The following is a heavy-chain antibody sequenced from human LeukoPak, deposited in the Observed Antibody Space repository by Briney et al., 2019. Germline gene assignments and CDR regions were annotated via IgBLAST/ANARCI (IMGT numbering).Heavy chain of an antibody. CDR3: AREGNYYDMDV. CDR1: GFTVSSNY. J-gene: IGHJ6*02. CDR2: IFSGGTT. V-gene: IGHV3-53*01. Sequence: GGSLRLSCAASGFTVSSNYMSCVRQAPGKGLEWVSVIFSGGTTYYADSVKGRFTISRDNSKNTLYLQMNSLRAEDTAVYYCAREGNYYDMDVWGQGTTVTVSS.